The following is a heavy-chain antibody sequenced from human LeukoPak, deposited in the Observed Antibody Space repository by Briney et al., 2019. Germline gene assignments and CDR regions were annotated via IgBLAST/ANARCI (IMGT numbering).Heavy chain of an antibody. J-gene: IGHJ4*02. D-gene: IGHD6-13*01. V-gene: IGHV4-39*07. Sequence: SETLSLTCTVSGSSISSSSYYWGWIRQPPGKGLEWIGSIYYSGSTYYNPSLKSRVTISVDTSKNQFSLKLSSVTAADTAVYYCARVGIAATLDYWGQGTLVTVSS. CDR2: IYYSGST. CDR3: ARVGIAATLDY. CDR1: GSSISSSSYY.